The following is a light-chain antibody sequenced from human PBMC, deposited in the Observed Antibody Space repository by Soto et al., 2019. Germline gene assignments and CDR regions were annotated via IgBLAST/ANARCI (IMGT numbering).Light chain of an antibody. V-gene: IGKV1-33*01. CDR3: QQYDKRPPT. CDR1: QDISTY. Sequence: DTQMTQSPSSLSASVGDRVTITCQASQDISTYLNWYQQKVGKAPQLLIYDASNLEAGVPSRFSGRGSGTDFTFTIAGLQPEDIATYYCQQYDKRPPTFGGWTKVEI. CDR2: DAS. J-gene: IGKJ4*01.